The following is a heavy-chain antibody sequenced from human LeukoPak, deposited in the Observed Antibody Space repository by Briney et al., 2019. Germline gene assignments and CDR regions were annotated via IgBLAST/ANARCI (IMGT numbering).Heavy chain of an antibody. CDR3: AKSAGVATIYFDC. D-gene: IGHD5-12*01. J-gene: IGHJ4*02. CDR2: IGSDYDR. Sequence: PGGSLRLSCTASGFAFGSYAMAWVRQAPGKGLEGVAAIGSDYDRVHEDSVKGRFPISRDNSKSTLYLQMDNLRPEDTAAYFCAKSAGVATIYFDCWGQGALVTVSS. V-gene: IGHV3-23*01. CDR1: GFAFGSYA.